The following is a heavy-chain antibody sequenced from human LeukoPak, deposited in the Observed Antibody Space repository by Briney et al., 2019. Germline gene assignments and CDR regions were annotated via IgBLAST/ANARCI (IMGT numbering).Heavy chain of an antibody. V-gene: IGHV5-51*01. CDR3: ARALRAGQGDYVPVL. J-gene: IGHJ4*02. D-gene: IGHD3-16*01. CDR1: GYKFTNYR. Sequence: GESLKISCKASGYKFTNYRIGWVRQMPGKGLEWMTIIYPGDSETRYSPSFQGQVTISADKSIGTTYLQWSSLKASDTAMYYCARALRAGQGDYVPVLWGQGTLVTVSS. CDR2: IYPGDSET.